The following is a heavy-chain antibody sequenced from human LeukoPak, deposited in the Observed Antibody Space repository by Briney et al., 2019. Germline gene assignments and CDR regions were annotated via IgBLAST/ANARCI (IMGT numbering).Heavy chain of an antibody. V-gene: IGHV3-49*04. Sequence: GGSLRLSCTASGFTFGDYALSWVRQAPGKGLEWVGFIRRNTYGGTTEYAASVKGRFTISRDDSKSIAYLQMNSLKTEDTSVYYCATLRGGTYYTFDYWVQGTLVTVSS. D-gene: IGHD1-26*01. J-gene: IGHJ4*02. CDR2: IRRNTYGGTT. CDR3: ATLRGGTYYTFDY. CDR1: GFTFGDYA.